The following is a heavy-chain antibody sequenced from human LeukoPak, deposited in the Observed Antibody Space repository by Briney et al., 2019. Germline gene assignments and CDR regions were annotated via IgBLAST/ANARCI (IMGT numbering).Heavy chain of an antibody. V-gene: IGHV4-34*01. J-gene: IGHJ5*02. Sequence: SETLSLTCAVYGGSFSGYYWSWIRQLPGKGLEWIGEINHSGSTNYNPSLKSRVTISVDTSKNQFSLKLSSVTAADTAVYYCARLLVTMVRGATNWFDPWGQGTLVTVSS. CDR1: GGSFSGYY. CDR3: ARLLVTMVRGATNWFDP. CDR2: INHSGST. D-gene: IGHD3-10*01.